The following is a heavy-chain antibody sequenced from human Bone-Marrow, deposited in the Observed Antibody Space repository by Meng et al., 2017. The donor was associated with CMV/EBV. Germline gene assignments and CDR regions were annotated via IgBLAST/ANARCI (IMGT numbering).Heavy chain of an antibody. CDR1: GFTFRSHA. V-gene: IGHV3-7*01. CDR2: IKQDGSEK. CDR3: ARDPTIDYGDYISSWYFDL. D-gene: IGHD4-17*01. Sequence: GGSLRLSCTASGFTFRSHAMNWVRQAPGKGLEWVANIKQDGSEKYYVDSVKGRFTISRDNAKNSLYLQMNSLRAEDTAVYYCARDPTIDYGDYISSWYFDLWGRGTLVTVSS. J-gene: IGHJ2*01.